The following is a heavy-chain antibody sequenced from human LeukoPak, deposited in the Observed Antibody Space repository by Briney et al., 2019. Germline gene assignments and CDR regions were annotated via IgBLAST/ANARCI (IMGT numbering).Heavy chain of an antibody. D-gene: IGHD4-17*01. V-gene: IGHV3-11*01. CDR1: GFTYSDYY. CDR3: ARVAGYGDYDGYYGMDV. Sequence: GGSLRLSCAASGFTYSDYYMSWIRQAPGKGLEWVSYISSSGSTIYYADSVKGRFTISRDNAKNSLYLQMNSLRAEDTAVYYCARVAGYGDYDGYYGMDVWGQGTTVTVSS. J-gene: IGHJ6*02. CDR2: ISSSGSTI.